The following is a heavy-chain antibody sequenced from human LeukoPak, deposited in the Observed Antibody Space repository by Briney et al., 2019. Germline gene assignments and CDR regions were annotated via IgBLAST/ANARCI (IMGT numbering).Heavy chain of an antibody. CDR1: GFTFSSYG. J-gene: IGHJ4*02. CDR2: IRYDGSNK. CDR3: AKCHKGHLASVFDY. Sequence: GGSLRLSCAASGFTFSSYGMHWVRQAPGKGLEWVAFIRYDGSNKYYADSVKGRFTISRDNSKNALYLQMNSLRAEDTAVYYCAKCHKGHLASVFDYWGQGTLVTVSS. V-gene: IGHV3-30*02.